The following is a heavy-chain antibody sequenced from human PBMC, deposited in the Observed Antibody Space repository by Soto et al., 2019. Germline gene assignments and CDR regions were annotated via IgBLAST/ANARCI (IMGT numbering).Heavy chain of an antibody. CDR1: GFSFSSYA. CDR2: ITGSGGST. Sequence: EVQVLESGGGLVQPRGSLRLSCVVSGFSFSSYAMSWVRQAPGKGLEWVSAITGSGGSTYYADSVKGRFTISRDNSKNTLYLQMNSLRAEDTAVYYCAKDPRFSFPLWGQGTLVTVSS. V-gene: IGHV3-23*01. CDR3: AKDPRFSFPL. D-gene: IGHD3-16*01. J-gene: IGHJ4*02.